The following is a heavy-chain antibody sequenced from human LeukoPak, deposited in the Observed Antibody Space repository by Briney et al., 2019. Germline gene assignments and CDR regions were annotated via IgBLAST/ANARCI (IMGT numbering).Heavy chain of an antibody. J-gene: IGHJ4*02. CDR1: GGSFSGYY. Sequence: SETLSLTCAVYGGSFSGYYWSWIRQPPGKGLEWIGEINHSGSTNYNPSLKSRVTISVDTSKNQFSLKLSSVTAADTAVYYCARGLPRYGDYGHWGQGTLVTVSS. D-gene: IGHD4-17*01. CDR3: ARGLPRYGDYGH. CDR2: INHSGST. V-gene: IGHV4-34*01.